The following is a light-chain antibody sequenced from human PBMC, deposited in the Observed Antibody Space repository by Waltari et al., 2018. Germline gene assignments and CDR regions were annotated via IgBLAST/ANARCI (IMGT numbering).Light chain of an antibody. CDR3: QQSFITLPST. Sequence: DIQMTQSPSSLSASVGDRVTITCRASQSINSYLNWYQQKPGKAPKLLIYAASSLQSGVTSRFSGSGSGTDFTLTISSLQPEDFATYYCQQSFITLPSTFGQGTRLEIK. CDR1: QSINSY. J-gene: IGKJ5*01. V-gene: IGKV1-39*01. CDR2: AAS.